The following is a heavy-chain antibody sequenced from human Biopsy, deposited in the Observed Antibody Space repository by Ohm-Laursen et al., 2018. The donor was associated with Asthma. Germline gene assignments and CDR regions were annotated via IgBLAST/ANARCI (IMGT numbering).Heavy chain of an antibody. V-gene: IGHV3-30*18. CDR3: AKDRVRINSAYYFDY. D-gene: IGHD3-10*01. Sequence: SSLRLSCTASGFTFSSYGMHWVRQAPGKGLEWVAVILSDGRDKYYADSVKGRFTISRDNSKNTLYLHMHSLRAEDTAAYFCAKDRVRINSAYYFDYWGQGTLVTVSS. CDR1: GFTFSSYG. J-gene: IGHJ4*02. CDR2: ILSDGRDK.